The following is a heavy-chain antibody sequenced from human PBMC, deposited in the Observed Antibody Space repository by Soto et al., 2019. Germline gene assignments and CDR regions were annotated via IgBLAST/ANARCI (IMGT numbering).Heavy chain of an antibody. CDR3: ARGSIAKTGKIYYFDY. D-gene: IGHD6-6*01. Sequence: GGSLRLSCAASGFTFSSYAMSWVRQAPGKGLEWVSAISGSGVSTYYADSVKGRFTISRDNSKNTLYLQMNSLRAEDTAVYYCARGSIAKTGKIYYFDYWGQGPLVTV. CDR2: ISGSGVST. J-gene: IGHJ4*02. V-gene: IGHV3-23*01. CDR1: GFTFSSYA.